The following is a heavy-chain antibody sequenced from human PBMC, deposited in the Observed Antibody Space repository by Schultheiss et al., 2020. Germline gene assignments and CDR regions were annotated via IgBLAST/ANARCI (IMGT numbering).Heavy chain of an antibody. J-gene: IGHJ3*02. V-gene: IGHV3-21*03. CDR2: ISGSGGST. CDR3: TTDTVVVSFDI. CDR1: GFTFSSYG. Sequence: GGSLRLSCAASGFTFSSYGMHWVRQAPGKGLEWVSAISGSGGSTYYADSVKGRFTISRDNAKNSLYLQMNSLKTEDTAVYYCTTDTVVVSFDIWGQGTMVTVSS. D-gene: IGHD2-21*01.